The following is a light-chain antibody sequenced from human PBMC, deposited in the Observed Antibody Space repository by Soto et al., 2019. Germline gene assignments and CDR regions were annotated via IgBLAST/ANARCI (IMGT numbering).Light chain of an antibody. CDR3: SSYTSSSTRLNWV. CDR2: EVS. CDR1: SSDVGGYNY. V-gene: IGLV2-14*01. Sequence: QSVLTQPASVSGSPGQSITISCTGTSSDVGGYNYVSWYQQHPGKAPKLMIYEVSNRPSGVSNRFSGSKSGNTASLTISGLQAEDEADYYCSSYTSSSTRLNWVFGGGTKLTVL. J-gene: IGLJ3*02.